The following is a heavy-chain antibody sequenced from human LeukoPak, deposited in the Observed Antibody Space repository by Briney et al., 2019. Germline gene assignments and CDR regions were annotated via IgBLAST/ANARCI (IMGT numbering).Heavy chain of an antibody. CDR1: GGSFSGYY. J-gene: IGHJ4*02. V-gene: IGHV4-34*01. D-gene: IGHD6-19*01. Sequence: SETLSLTCAVYGGSFSGYYWSWIRQPPGKGLEWIGEINHSGSTNYDPSPKSRVTISVDTSKNQFSLKLSSVTAADTAVYYCARALVQWLANMPFDYWGQGTLVTVSS. CDR3: ARALVQWLANMPFDY. CDR2: INHSGST.